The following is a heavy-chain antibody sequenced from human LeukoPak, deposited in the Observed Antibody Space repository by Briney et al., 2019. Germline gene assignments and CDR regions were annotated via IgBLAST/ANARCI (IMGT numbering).Heavy chain of an antibody. CDR3: AREWSRFTPPDY. Sequence: GGSPRLSCAASGLRLTIYAMTWVRQAPGKGLEWVSGISGSGGSRYYADSVKGRFTISRDNAKNSLYLQMNSLRAEDTAVYYCAREWSRFTPPDYWGQGTLVTVSS. V-gene: IGHV3-23*01. J-gene: IGHJ4*02. CDR2: ISGSGGSR. CDR1: GLRLTIYA. D-gene: IGHD2-8*01.